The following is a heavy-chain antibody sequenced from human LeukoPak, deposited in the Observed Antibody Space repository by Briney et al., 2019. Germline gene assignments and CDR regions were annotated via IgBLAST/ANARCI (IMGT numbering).Heavy chain of an antibody. V-gene: IGHV6-1*01. CDR2: TYHRSKWYT. CDR1: GDSVSSFSDT. J-gene: IGHJ4*02. Sequence: SQTLSLTCAISGDSVSSFSDTWNWIRQSPSTGLEWLGMTYHRSKWYTSYAVSVRSRITINPDTTKNQFSLQLNSVTAEDTAVCYCARSYSRSFDYWSQGTLVTVSS. D-gene: IGHD6-6*01. CDR3: ARSYSRSFDY.